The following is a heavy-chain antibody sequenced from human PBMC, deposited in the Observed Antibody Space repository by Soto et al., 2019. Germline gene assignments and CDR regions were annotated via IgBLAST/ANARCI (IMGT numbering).Heavy chain of an antibody. V-gene: IGHV5-51*01. CDR3: AASIFYYGMDV. CDR2: IYPGDSDT. J-gene: IGHJ6*02. CDR1: GYTFTNYW. Sequence: GESLKISCKGSGYTFTNYWIGWVRQMPGKGPEWMGIIYPGDSDTKYNPSFQGQVTISADKSITTTYLQWSSLKASDTAIYYCAASIFYYGMDVWGQGTTITVSS.